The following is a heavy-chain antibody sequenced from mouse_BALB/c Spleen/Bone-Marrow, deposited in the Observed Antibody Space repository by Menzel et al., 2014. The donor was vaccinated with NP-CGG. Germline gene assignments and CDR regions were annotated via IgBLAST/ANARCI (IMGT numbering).Heavy chain of an antibody. V-gene: IGHV5-17*02. CDR3: VRSCSISGYFDY. J-gene: IGHJ2*01. D-gene: IGHD1-1*01. CDR1: GFTSSSFG. CDR2: ISSGSSTS. Sequence: EVKLEESGGGLVQPGASRKLSCAASGFTSSSFGMHWVRQAPEKGLEWVAYISSGSSTSYYADTVMGRVTISRDNPKNTLFLQITSLRSEDTAMYYCVRSCSISGYFDYWGQGTTLTVSS.